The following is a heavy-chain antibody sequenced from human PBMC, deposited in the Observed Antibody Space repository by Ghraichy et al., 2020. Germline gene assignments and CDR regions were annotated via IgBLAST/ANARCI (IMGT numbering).Heavy chain of an antibody. Sequence: LSHTCAASGFTVYSNYMTWVRQAPGKGLECVSVTYSAGGTYYAESVKGRFSSSRDVSKNPLYLQMDNLRAEDTAVYYCARAPGIIGSTSQEDYGMDVWGQGTRVTVSS. V-gene: IGHV3-66*01. CDR2: TYSAGGT. CDR1: GFTVYSNY. D-gene: IGHD1-7*01. J-gene: IGHJ6*02. CDR3: ARAPGIIGSTSQEDYGMDV.